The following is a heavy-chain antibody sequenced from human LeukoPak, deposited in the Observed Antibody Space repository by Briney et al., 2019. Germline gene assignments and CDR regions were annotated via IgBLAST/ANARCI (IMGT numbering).Heavy chain of an antibody. D-gene: IGHD2-2*01. Sequence: PGGSLRLSCAASGFTFDDYAMHWVRQAPGKGLEWVSGISWNSGSIGYADSVKGRLTISRDNAKNPLYLQMNSLRAEDMALYYCAKGYCSSTSCYSDYWGQGTLVTVSS. CDR2: ISWNSGSI. CDR3: AKGYCSSTSCYSDY. J-gene: IGHJ4*02. V-gene: IGHV3-9*03. CDR1: GFTFDDYA.